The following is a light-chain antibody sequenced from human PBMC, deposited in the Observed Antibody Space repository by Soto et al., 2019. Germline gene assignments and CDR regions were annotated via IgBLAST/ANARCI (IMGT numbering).Light chain of an antibody. J-gene: IGKJ5*01. CDR1: QDINIY. CDR2: DAS. V-gene: IGKV1-33*01. Sequence: DIQVTHSPSSLVASVWDRVTITCQATQDINIYLNWYQQKPGKAPNLLIYDASNLEIGVPSRFSGSGSGTHFTFTISSLQTEDIGTYYCQQYDILPITFGRGTRLEIK. CDR3: QQYDILPIT.